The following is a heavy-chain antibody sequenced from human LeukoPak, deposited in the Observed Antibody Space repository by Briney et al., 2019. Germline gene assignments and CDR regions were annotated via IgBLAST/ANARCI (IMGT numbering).Heavy chain of an antibody. CDR2: ISSSGGGT. CDR1: GFTFSSYW. J-gene: IGHJ4*02. V-gene: IGHV3-23*01. CDR3: AKVMIAFNAFDY. Sequence: GGSLRLSCAASGFTFSSYWMTWVRQAPGKGLEWVSTISSSGGGTFYADSVKGRFTISRDNSKNTLYLQMNSLTVEDTAVYYRAKVMIAFNAFDYWGQGTLVTVSS. D-gene: IGHD3-22*01.